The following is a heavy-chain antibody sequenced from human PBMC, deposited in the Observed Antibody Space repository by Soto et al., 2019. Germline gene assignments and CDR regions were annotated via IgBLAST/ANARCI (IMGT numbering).Heavy chain of an antibody. J-gene: IGHJ6*02. V-gene: IGHV4-34*01. CDR2: INHSWGS. CDR1: GGSFSGYY. Sequence: SETLSLTCAVYGGSFSGYYWTWIRQPPGTGLEWIGEINHSWGSAYNPSLQSRLTVSLDTSKKQLSLKLTSMTAADTAVYYCARQGFGPRHGLVDVWGQGTTVTVSS. D-gene: IGHD3-10*01. CDR3: ARQGFGPRHGLVDV.